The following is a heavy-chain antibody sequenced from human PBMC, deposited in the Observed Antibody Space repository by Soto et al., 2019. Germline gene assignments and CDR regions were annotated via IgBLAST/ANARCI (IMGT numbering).Heavy chain of an antibody. D-gene: IGHD2-15*01. CDR3: AGGDNYYALGV. V-gene: IGHV3-30*04. J-gene: IGHJ6*02. Sequence: QLQLVESGGGVVQPGRSLRLSCAASASTFSNYIMHWVRQAPGKGLEWVAFISYDGSNSNYADFVEGRFTISRDNPKNMQYLQLSRLRPDDTAVYYCAGGDNYYALGVWGQGTTVTVSS. CDR2: ISYDGSNS. CDR1: ASTFSNYI.